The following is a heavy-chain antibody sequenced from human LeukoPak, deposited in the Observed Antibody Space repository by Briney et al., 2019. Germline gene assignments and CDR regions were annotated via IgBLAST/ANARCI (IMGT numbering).Heavy chain of an antibody. CDR3: ASEQPTVTTGNFDY. J-gene: IGHJ4*02. D-gene: IGHD4-17*01. Sequence: ASVKVSCKASGYTFTSYYMHWVRQAPGQGLEWMGINNPSGGSTSYAQKFQGRVTRTRDTSTSTVSMELSSLRSEDTAVYYCASEQPTVTTGNFDYWGQGTLVTVSS. CDR2: NNPSGGST. V-gene: IGHV1-46*01. CDR1: GYTFTSYY.